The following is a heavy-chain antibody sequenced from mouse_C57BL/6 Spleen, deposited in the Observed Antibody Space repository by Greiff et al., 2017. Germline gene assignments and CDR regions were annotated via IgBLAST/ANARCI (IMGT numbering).Heavy chain of an antibody. CDR3: ARWGSYYAMDY. CDR1: GYTFTSYW. V-gene: IGHV1-55*01. CDR2: IYPGSGST. J-gene: IGHJ4*01. Sequence: VKLQESGAELVKPGASVKMSCKASGYTFTSYWITWVKQRPGQGLEWIGDIYPGSGSTNYNEKFKSKATLTVDTSSSTAYMQLSSLTSEDSAVYYCARWGSYYAMDYWGQGTSVTVSS. D-gene: IGHD1-1*01.